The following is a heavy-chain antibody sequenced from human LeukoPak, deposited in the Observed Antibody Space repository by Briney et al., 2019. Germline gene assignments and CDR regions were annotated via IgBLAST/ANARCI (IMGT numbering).Heavy chain of an antibody. CDR3: ARGPIVVVPAAVIAAAGSVFDY. CDR1: GGSISSSSYY. D-gene: IGHD2-2*01. CDR2: VYYSGST. J-gene: IGHJ4*02. Sequence: PSETLSLTCTVSGGSISSSSYYWGWIRQPPGKGLEWIGYVYYSGSTNYNPSLKSRVTISVDTSKNQFSLKLSSVTAADTAVYYCARGPIVVVPAAVIAAAGSVFDYWGQGTLVTVSS. V-gene: IGHV4-61*05.